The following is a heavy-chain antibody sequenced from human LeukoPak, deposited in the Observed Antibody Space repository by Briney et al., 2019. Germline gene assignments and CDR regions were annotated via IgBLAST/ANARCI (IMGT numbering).Heavy chain of an antibody. J-gene: IGHJ4*02. D-gene: IGHD6-6*01. CDR2: ISSSGSTI. V-gene: IGHV3-48*03. Sequence: GGSLRLSCAASGFTFSSYEMNWVRQAPGKGLEWVSYISSSGSTIYYADSVKGRFTISRDNAKNSLYLQMNSLRAEDTALYYCAREKDSSSLGNSFDYWGQGTLVTVSS. CDR1: GFTFSSYE. CDR3: AREKDSSSLGNSFDY.